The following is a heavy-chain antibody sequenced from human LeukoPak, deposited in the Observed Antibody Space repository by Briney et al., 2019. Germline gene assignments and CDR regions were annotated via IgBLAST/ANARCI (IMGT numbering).Heavy chain of an antibody. CDR3: ARLVGLGGYFFY. D-gene: IGHD3-10*01. V-gene: IGHV4-4*09. J-gene: IGHJ4*02. Sequence: PSETLTLTCTVSGGSFSSYYWSWIRQPPGKGLEWIGYIYTSGSTKYYPFRKRRVTISVGTSKNQFALKLSSVTAADTAGYYCARLVGLGGYFFYWGQGTLVTVSS. CDR1: GGSFSSYY. CDR2: IYTSGST.